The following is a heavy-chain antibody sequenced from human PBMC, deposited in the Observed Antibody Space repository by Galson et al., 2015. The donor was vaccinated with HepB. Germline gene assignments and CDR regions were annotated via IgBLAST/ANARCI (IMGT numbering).Heavy chain of an antibody. CDR3: VRDTWYSTSWIGFADYYFGLDV. V-gene: IGHV4-39*02. CDR1: GGSIRRSNYY. D-gene: IGHD6-13*01. CDR2: TQYTGRT. Sequence: SETLSLTCTVSGGSIRRSNYYWGWVRQPPGKGLEWIGSTQYTGRTYYTPSLRSRVTISVDSSRNQFSLELSSVTVADTAVYYCVRDTWYSTSWIGFADYYFGLDVWGRGTTVTVSS. J-gene: IGHJ6*02.